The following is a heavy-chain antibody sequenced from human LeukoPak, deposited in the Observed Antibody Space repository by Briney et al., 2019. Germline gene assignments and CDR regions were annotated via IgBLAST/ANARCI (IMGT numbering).Heavy chain of an antibody. D-gene: IGHD1-1*01. Sequence: PGGSLRLSCAASGFIFSTYAMNWVRQAPGKGLEWISGDSNSGVSTNYAASVKGRFTISRDNSKNMLYLQMNGLRAEDTAVYYCAKDWNPSPNWFGPWGQGTLVIVSS. V-gene: IGHV3-23*01. J-gene: IGHJ5*02. CDR2: DSNSGVST. CDR1: GFIFSTYA. CDR3: AKDWNPSPNWFGP.